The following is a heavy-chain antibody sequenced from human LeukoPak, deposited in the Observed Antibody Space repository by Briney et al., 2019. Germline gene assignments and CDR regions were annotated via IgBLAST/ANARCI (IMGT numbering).Heavy chain of an antibody. CDR3: ARDNSVEDTAWWFDP. V-gene: IGHV1-46*01. Sequence: ASVKVSCEASGYTFTSYYMHWVRQAPGQGLEWMGIINPSSGSTSYAQKFQGRVTMTRDMSTSTDYMELSSLRSEDTAVYYCARDNSVEDTAWWFDPWGQGTLVTVSS. J-gene: IGHJ5*02. CDR1: GYTFTSYY. D-gene: IGHD4-23*01. CDR2: INPSSGST.